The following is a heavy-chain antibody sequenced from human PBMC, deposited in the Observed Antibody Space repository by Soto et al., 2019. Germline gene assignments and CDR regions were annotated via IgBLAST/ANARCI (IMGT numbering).Heavy chain of an antibody. V-gene: IGHV1-2*02. CDR2: INANSGST. Sequence: ASVKVSCKASGYTFTSYAMHWVRQAPGQRLEWMGWINANSGSTNYAQKFQGRVTMTRDTSISTAYMELSRLRSDDTAVYYCARDPTRSSSSPAGFDPWGQGTLVTVSS. CDR1: GYTFTSYA. D-gene: IGHD6-6*01. CDR3: ARDPTRSSSSPAGFDP. J-gene: IGHJ5*02.